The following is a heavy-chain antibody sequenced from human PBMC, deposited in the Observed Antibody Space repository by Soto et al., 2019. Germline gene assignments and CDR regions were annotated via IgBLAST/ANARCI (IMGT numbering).Heavy chain of an antibody. V-gene: IGHV4-39*01. CDR1: GGSISSSSYY. D-gene: IGHD4-17*01. Sequence: QLQLQESGPGLVKPSETLSLTCTVSGGSISSSSYYWGWIRQPPGKGLEWIGSIYYSGSTYYNPSLKSRVTISVDTSKNQFSLTLSSVTAADTAVYYCARTLTEGTFYGAVGWGQGTLVTVSS. J-gene: IGHJ4*02. CDR3: ARTLTEGTFYGAVG. CDR2: IYYSGST.